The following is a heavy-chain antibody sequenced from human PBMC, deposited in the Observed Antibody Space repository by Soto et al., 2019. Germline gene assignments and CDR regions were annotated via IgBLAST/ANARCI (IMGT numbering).Heavy chain of an antibody. CDR1: GGSFSGHY. CDR3: ARVGALGSSSCFDY. V-gene: IGHV4-34*01. Sequence: QVQLQQWGAGLLKPSETLSLTCAVSGGSFSGHYWSWIRQPPGKGLEWIGELNHSGSTNYNPSLKSRVTISEDTSKNQFSLKLSSVTAADTAVYFCARVGALGSSSCFDYWGQGTLVTVSS. D-gene: IGHD6-13*01. J-gene: IGHJ4*02. CDR2: LNHSGST.